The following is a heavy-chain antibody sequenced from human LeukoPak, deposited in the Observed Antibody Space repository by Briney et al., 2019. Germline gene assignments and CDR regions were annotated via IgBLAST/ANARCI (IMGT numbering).Heavy chain of an antibody. D-gene: IGHD4-17*01. CDR2: ISGSGGST. CDR1: GFTFSSYA. Sequence: GGSLRLSCAASGFTFSSYAMSWVRQAPGKGLEWVSAISGSGGSTYYADSVKGRFTISRDNAKNSLYLQMNSLRAEDTAVYYCARDYGDLDYYFDYWGQGTLVTVSS. CDR3: ARDYGDLDYYFDY. V-gene: IGHV3-23*01. J-gene: IGHJ4*02.